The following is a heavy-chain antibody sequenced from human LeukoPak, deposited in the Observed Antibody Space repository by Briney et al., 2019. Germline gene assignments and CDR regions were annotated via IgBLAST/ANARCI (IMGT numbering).Heavy chain of an antibody. Sequence: GASVKVSCKASGYTFTSYGISWVRQAPGQGLEWMGWISAYNGNTNYAQKLQGRVTMTTNTSTSTAYMELRSLRSDDTAVYYCASVDTAMVTDYWGQGTLVTVSS. V-gene: IGHV1-18*01. CDR1: GYTFTSYG. J-gene: IGHJ4*02. D-gene: IGHD5-18*01. CDR3: ASVDTAMVTDY. CDR2: ISAYNGNT.